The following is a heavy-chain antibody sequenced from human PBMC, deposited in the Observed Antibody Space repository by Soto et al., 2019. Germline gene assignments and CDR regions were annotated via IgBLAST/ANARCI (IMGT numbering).Heavy chain of an antibody. Sequence: QVQLVQSGAEVKKPGSSVKVSCTTSGGSFSSYDIYWLRQAPGQGLEWVGSIDPISGTSDYAQRVQDRVTIPADESADTIYMEFSSLRSDDTAVYFCATDACYYHSQRFHWFDPWGQGTHVTVSS. J-gene: IGHJ5*02. CDR1: GGSFSSYD. CDR3: ATDACYYHSQRFHWFDP. CDR2: IDPISGTS. V-gene: IGHV1-69*01. D-gene: IGHD3-10*01.